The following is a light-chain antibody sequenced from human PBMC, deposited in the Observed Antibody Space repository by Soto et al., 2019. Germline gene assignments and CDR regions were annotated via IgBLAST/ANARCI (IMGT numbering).Light chain of an antibody. CDR1: QDISVY. CDR2: SAS. J-gene: IGKJ4*01. CDR3: QQYNSYSLT. Sequence: DIQMTQSPSSLSASVGDRVTITCRASQDISVYLAWYQQKPGKVPKLLIYSASTLQSGVPSRFSGSGSGTDFTLTISSLQPEDVATYYCQQYNSYSLTFGGGTKVEIK. V-gene: IGKV1-27*01.